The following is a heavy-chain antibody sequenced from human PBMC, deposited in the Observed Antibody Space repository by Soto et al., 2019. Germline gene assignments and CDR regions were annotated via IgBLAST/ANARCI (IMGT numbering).Heavy chain of an antibody. J-gene: IGHJ4*02. V-gene: IGHV1-3*05. CDR2: INAGNGNT. Sequence: QVQLVQSGAEEKKPGASVKVSCKASGYTFTGYAMHWVRQAPGQRLEWMGWINAGNGNTKYSQKLQGRVTITRDTSASTAYMELSSLSSEDTAVYYSARAVAVPADFDYWGQGTLVTASS. D-gene: IGHD6-19*01. CDR3: ARAVAVPADFDY. CDR1: GYTFTGYA.